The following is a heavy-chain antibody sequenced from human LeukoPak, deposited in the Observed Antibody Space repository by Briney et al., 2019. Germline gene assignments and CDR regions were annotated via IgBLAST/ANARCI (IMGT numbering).Heavy chain of an antibody. CDR2: ISASSNSI. J-gene: IGHJ4*02. D-gene: IGHD5-24*01. CDR1: GFTLNTYT. Sequence: GGSLRLSCTVSGFTLNTYTMNWVRQAPGKGLEWISSISASSNSIEYADSVEGRFSLSRDNAKNSMDLQMNSLRVEDTAVYYCARDLGLRRNGYNPFDYWGQGVLVTVSS. CDR3: ARDLGLRRNGYNPFDY. V-gene: IGHV3-48*01.